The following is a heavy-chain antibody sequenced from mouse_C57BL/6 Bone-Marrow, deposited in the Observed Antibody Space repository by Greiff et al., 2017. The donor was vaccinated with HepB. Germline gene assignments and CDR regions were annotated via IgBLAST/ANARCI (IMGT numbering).Heavy chain of an antibody. J-gene: IGHJ3*01. CDR3: ARRWLLGAY. V-gene: IGHV1-54*01. CDR2: INPGSGGT. Sequence: VQGVESGAELVRPGPSVKVSCKASGYAFTNYLIEWVKQRPGQGLEWIGVINPGSGGTNYNEKFKGKATLTADKSSSTAYMHLSSLTSEDSAVYFCARRWLLGAYWGQGTLVTVSA. D-gene: IGHD2-3*01. CDR1: GYAFTNYL.